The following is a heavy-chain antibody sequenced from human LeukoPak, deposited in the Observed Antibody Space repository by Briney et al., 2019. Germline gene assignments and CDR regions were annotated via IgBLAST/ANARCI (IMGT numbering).Heavy chain of an antibody. J-gene: IGHJ4*02. V-gene: IGHV3-23*01. D-gene: IGHD3-22*01. CDR3: AKGTMHGGQYYYDSS. CDR1: GFTFSSYA. Sequence: GGSLRLSCAASGFTFSSYAMSWVRQAPGKGLEWVSAISVSGGSTFYADSVKGRFTISRDNSKDTLYLQTDSLRAEDTAIYYCAKGTMHGGQYYYDSSGGQGTLVTVSS. CDR2: ISVSGGST.